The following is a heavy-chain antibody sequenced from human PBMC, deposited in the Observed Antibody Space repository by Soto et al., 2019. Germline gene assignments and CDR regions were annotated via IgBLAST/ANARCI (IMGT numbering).Heavy chain of an antibody. D-gene: IGHD5-18*01. CDR3: AKGGYSYGSHY. V-gene: IGHV3-23*01. CDR1: GFTFSSYA. Sequence: GGSLRLSCAASGFTFSSYAMSWVRQAPGKGLEWVSAISGSGGSTYYADPVKGRFAISRDNSKNTLYLQMNSLRAEDTAVYYCAKGGYSYGSHYWGQGTLVTVSS. J-gene: IGHJ4*02. CDR2: ISGSGGST.